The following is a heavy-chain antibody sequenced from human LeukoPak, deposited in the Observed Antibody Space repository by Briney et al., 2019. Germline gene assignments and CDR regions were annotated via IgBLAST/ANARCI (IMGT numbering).Heavy chain of an antibody. CDR1: GYSFTSYW. V-gene: IGHV5-51*01. CDR3: ARLFAGYSYGFYFEY. Sequence: GESLKISCKGSGYSFTSYWNGWVRQMPGKGLEWMGIIYPGDSETRYSPSFQGQVTISADKSISTAYLQWSSLKASDTAMYYCARLFAGYSYGFYFEYWGQGTLVTVSS. CDR2: IYPGDSET. J-gene: IGHJ4*02. D-gene: IGHD5-18*01.